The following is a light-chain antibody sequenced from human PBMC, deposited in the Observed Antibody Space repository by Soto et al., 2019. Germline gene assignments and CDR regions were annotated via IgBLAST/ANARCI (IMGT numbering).Light chain of an antibody. V-gene: IGLV4-69*01. CDR2: VTSDGSH. CDR3: QAWGPGGV. CDR1: SGHRDYA. J-gene: IGLJ3*02. Sequence: QSVLTQSPSASASPGASVKLTCTLSSGHRDYAIAWHQQQPEKGPRYLMKVTSDGSHTKGDGIPDRFSGSSSGADRYLTISSLRSDDEADYYCQAWGPGGVFGGGTKLTVL.